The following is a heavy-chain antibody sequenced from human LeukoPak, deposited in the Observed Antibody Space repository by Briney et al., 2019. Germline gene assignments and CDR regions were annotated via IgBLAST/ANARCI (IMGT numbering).Heavy chain of an antibody. CDR2: ISGSGGST. V-gene: IGHV3-23*01. CDR1: GFTFSSYA. J-gene: IGHJ4*02. D-gene: IGHD2-15*01. CDR3: TAVVVVAATSLRVLKIGHGCCY. Sequence: PGGSLRLSCAASGFTFSSYAMSWVRQAPGKGLEWVSAISGSGGSTYYADSVKGRFTISRDNAKNSLYLQMNSLRAEDTAVYYCTAVVVVAATSLRVLKIGHGCCYWGQGTLVTVSS.